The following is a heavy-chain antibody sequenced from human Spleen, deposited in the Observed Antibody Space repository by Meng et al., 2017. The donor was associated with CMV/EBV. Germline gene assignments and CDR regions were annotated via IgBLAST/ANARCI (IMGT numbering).Heavy chain of an antibody. V-gene: IGHV4-59*08. Sequence: SETLSLTCTVSGGSISSYYWSWIRQPPGKGLEWIGHIYYSGSTNYNPSLKSRVSISVDTSKNHFSLTLNSVTAADTAVYYCARHVSAYYYDTSGYIDYWGQGTLVTVSS. D-gene: IGHD3-22*01. J-gene: IGHJ4*02. CDR1: GGSISSYY. CDR2: IYYSGST. CDR3: ARHVSAYYYDTSGYIDY.